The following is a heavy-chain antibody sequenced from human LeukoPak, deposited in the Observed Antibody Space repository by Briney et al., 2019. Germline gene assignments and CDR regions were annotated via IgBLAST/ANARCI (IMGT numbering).Heavy chain of an antibody. J-gene: IGHJ3*02. D-gene: IGHD3-22*01. V-gene: IGHV4-34*01. Sequence: SETLSLTCAVYGGSFSGYYWSWIRQPPGKGLEWIGEINHSGSTNYNPSLKSRVTISVDTSKNQFSLKLSSVTAADTAVYYCAREDRGVVVFTTLDAFDIWGQGTMVTVSS. CDR2: INHSGST. CDR1: GGSFSGYY. CDR3: AREDRGVVVFTTLDAFDI.